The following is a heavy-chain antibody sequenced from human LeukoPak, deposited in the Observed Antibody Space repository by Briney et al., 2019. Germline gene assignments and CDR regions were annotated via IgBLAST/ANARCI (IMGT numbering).Heavy chain of an antibody. D-gene: IGHD4-17*01. V-gene: IGHV3-23*01. CDR1: GFTFNSHG. CDR2: ISGSGGNT. J-gene: IGHJ4*02. CDR3: AKDPIWGDYVSQGPNRFDY. Sequence: GGSLRLSCAASGFTFNSHGMNWVRQAPGKGLEWVSGISGSGGNTFYADFVKGRFTISRDNSKNTLYLQMNSLRAEDTAVYYCAKDPIWGDYVSQGPNRFDYWGQGTLVTVSS.